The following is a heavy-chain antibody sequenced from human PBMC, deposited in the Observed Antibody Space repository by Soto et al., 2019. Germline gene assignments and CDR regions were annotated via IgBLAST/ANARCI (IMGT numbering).Heavy chain of an antibody. D-gene: IGHD3-10*01. CDR1: GGSFCGYY. Sequence: PSETLSLTCAVYGGSFCGYYWSWIRQPPGKGLEWIGEINHSGSTNYNPSLKSRVTISVDTSKNQFSLKLSSVTAADTAVYYRARVTMVRGVAVWFDPWGQGTLVTVSS. CDR3: ARVTMVRGVAVWFDP. J-gene: IGHJ5*02. CDR2: INHSGST. V-gene: IGHV4-34*01.